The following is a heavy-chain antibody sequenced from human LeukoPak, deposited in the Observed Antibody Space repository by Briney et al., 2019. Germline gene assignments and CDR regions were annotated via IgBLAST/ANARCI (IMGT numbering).Heavy chain of an antibody. D-gene: IGHD3-22*01. CDR3: AKGTNYYSYYYYYMDV. Sequence: PGGSLRLSCAASGFTFSSYAMTWVRQAPGKGLEWVSAISGSGGSTYYADSVKGRFTISRDNSKNTLYLQMNSLRAEDTAVYYCAKGTNYYSYYYYYMDVWGKGTTVTVSS. CDR1: GFTFSSYA. J-gene: IGHJ6*03. V-gene: IGHV3-23*01. CDR2: ISGSGGST.